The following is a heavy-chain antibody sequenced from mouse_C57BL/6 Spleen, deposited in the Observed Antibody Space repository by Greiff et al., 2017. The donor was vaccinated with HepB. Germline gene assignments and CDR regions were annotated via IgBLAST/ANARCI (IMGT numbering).Heavy chain of an antibody. CDR2: IDPSDSYT. CDR3: ARYTTVVATNFDY. CDR1: GYTFTSYW. Sequence: QVQLQQPGAELVRPGTSVKLSCKASGYTFTSYWMHWVKQRPAQGLEWIGVIDPSDSYTNYNQKFKGKATLTVDTSSSTAYMQLSSLTSEDSAVYYCARYTTVVATNFDYWGQGTTLTVSS. V-gene: IGHV1-59*01. D-gene: IGHD1-1*01. J-gene: IGHJ2*01.